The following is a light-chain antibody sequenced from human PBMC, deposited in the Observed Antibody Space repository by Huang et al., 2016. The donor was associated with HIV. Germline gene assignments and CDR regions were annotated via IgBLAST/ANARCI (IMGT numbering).Light chain of an antibody. Sequence: EIVLTQSPGTLSLSPGERATLSCRASKSVGRNVGWYQQKAGQTPRLVIYAASTRATGIPARFSGTGSGTDFTLTISSLEPEDVAVYYCQQRDSFGQGTRLDIK. CDR2: AAS. J-gene: IGKJ5*01. CDR3: QQRDS. V-gene: IGKV3-11*01. CDR1: KSVGRN.